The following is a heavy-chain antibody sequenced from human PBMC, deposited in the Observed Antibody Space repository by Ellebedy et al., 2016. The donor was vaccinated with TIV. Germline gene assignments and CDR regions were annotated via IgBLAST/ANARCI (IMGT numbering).Heavy chain of an antibody. V-gene: IGHV3-7*01. J-gene: IGHJ4*02. D-gene: IGHD1-1*01. CDR2: INQDASRQ. CDR3: SIWKY. Sequence: GESLKISCAASGFTFSSYAMSWVRQAPGKGLEWVANINQDASRQYYFDSVKGRFTVARDNAKNSLYLQMNSLRADDTAVYYCSIWKYWGQGALVTVSS. CDR1: GFTFSSYA.